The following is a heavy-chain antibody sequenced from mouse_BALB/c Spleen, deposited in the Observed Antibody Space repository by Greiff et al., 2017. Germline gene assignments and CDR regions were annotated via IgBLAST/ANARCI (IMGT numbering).Heavy chain of an antibody. CDR2: IDPENGDT. D-gene: IGHD1-1*01. J-gene: IGHJ4*01. Sequence: VQLQQSGAELVRSGASVKLSCTASGFNIKDYYMHWVKQRPEQGLEWIGWIDPENGDTEYAPKFPGKATMTADTSSNTAYLQLSSLTSEDTAVYYCNAWSTVDYAMDYWGQGTSVTVSS. CDR1: GFNIKDYY. V-gene: IGHV14-4*02. CDR3: NAWSTVDYAMDY.